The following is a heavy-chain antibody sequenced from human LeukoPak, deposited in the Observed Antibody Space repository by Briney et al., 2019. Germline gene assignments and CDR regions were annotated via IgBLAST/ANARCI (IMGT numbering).Heavy chain of an antibody. CDR3: ARVYGSGSYYDDY. J-gene: IGHJ4*02. CDR2: IYYSGST. V-gene: IGHV4-31*03. D-gene: IGHD3-10*01. Sequence: SEALSLTCTVSGGSISSGGYYWSWIRQHPGKGLEWIGYIYYSGSTYYNPSLKSRVTISVDTSKNQFSLELSSVTAADTAVHYCARVYGSGSYYDDYWGQGTLVTVSS. CDR1: GGSISSGGYY.